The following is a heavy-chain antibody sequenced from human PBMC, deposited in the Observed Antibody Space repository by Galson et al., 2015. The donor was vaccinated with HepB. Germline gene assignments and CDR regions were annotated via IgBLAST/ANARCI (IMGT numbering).Heavy chain of an antibody. CDR2: ITPSGDNT. CDR1: GFPFSYYA. Sequence: SLRLSCAASGFPFSYYAMTWVRQAPGKGLEWVSAITPSGDNTYSADSLKGRFSISRDNSKNTVFLQMNSLRADDTAIYFCAKVFPEKTDGWYRQALYYFDSWGQGTMVTVSP. D-gene: IGHD6-19*01. CDR3: AKVFPEKTDGWYRQALYYFDS. V-gene: IGHV3-23*01. J-gene: IGHJ4*02.